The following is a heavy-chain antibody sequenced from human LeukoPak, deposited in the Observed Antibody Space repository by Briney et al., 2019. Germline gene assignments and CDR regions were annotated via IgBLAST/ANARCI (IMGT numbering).Heavy chain of an antibody. D-gene: IGHD3-10*01. J-gene: IGHJ6*02. Sequence: SVNVSCKASGGTLSSYAISWVRQAPGQGLECMGRIIPILDIATYAQKFQGRVTITADKSTSTAYMELSSLSSEDTAVYYCARDQGVTDPPPYGLDVWGQGTTVTVSS. CDR3: ARDQGVTDPPPYGLDV. V-gene: IGHV1-69*04. CDR1: GGTLSSYA. CDR2: IIPILDIA.